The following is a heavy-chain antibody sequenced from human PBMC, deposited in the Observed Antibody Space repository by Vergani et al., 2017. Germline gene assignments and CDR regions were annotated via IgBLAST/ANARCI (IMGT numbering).Heavy chain of an antibody. D-gene: IGHD5-18*01. V-gene: IGHV3-21*01. CDR3: ARVEDTAMDDYYYYGMDV. Sequence: EVQLVESGGGLVKPGGSLRLSCAASGFTFSSYSMNWVRQAPGKGLEWVSSISSSSSYIYYADSVKGRFTISRDNAKNSLYLQMNSLRAEDTAVDYCARVEDTAMDDYYYYGMDVWGQGTTVTVSS. CDR2: ISSSSSYI. J-gene: IGHJ6*02. CDR1: GFTFSSYS.